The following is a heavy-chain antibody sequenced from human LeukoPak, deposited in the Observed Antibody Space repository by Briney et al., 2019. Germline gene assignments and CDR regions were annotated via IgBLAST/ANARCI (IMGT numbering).Heavy chain of an antibody. D-gene: IGHD3-3*01. CDR2: ISGSGGST. Sequence: GGSLRLSCAASGFTFSSYALSWVRQAPGKGLEWVSAISGSGGSTYYADSVKGRFTISRDNSKNTLYLQMNSLRAEDTAVYYCAKDKSPVLRFLEWLFGYWGQGTLVTVSS. CDR3: AKDKSPVLRFLEWLFGY. CDR1: GFTFSSYA. V-gene: IGHV3-23*01. J-gene: IGHJ4*02.